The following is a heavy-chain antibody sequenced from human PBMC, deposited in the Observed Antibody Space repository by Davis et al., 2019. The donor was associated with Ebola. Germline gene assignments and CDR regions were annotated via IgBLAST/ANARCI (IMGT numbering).Heavy chain of an antibody. Sequence: GESLKISCAASGFTFSSYGMHWVRQAPGKGLEWVAVISYDGSNKYYADSVKGRFTISRDNSKNTLYLQMNSLRAEDTAVYYCAKSGPKQGVFVYYFDYWGQGTLVTVSS. V-gene: IGHV3-30*18. CDR2: ISYDGSNK. D-gene: IGHD3-16*01. CDR3: AKSGPKQGVFVYYFDY. J-gene: IGHJ4*02. CDR1: GFTFSSYG.